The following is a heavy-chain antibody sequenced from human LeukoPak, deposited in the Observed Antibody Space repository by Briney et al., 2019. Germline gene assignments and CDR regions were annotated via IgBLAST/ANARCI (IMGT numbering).Heavy chain of an antibody. CDR3: ARGPAAGNLLGY. V-gene: IGHV3-7*01. J-gene: IGHJ4*02. CDR2: IKQDGSEK. CDR1: GFTFSSYW. D-gene: IGHD6-19*01. Sequence: GGSLRLSCAASGFTFSSYWMSWVRQAPGKGLEWVANIKQDGSEKYYVDSVKGRFTISRDNARNSLFLQMNSLRAEDTAVYYCARGPAAGNLLGYWGQGTLVTVSS.